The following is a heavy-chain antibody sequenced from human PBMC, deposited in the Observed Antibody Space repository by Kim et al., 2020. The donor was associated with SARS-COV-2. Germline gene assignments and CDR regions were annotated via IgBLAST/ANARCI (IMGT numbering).Heavy chain of an antibody. J-gene: IGHJ4*02. D-gene: IGHD2-21*02. Sequence: YAQKLQGRVTMTTDTSTSTAYMELRSLRSDDTAVYYCAREVVVVTGLFDYWGQGTLVTVSS. V-gene: IGHV1-18*01. CDR3: AREVVVVTGLFDY.